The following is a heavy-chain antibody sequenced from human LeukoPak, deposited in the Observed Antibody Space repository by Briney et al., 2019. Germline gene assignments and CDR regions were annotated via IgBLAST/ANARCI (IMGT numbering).Heavy chain of an antibody. CDR2: IDATGFAT. Sequence: GGSLRLSCTAFGFTLNSYAMSWVRQVPGKGLEWVSAIDATGFATWYPDSVRGRFTISRDKSRNTVYLQMNSLRVEDTALYYCARDRDYPRDQFDYWGQGTLVTVSS. CDR1: GFTLNSYA. V-gene: IGHV3-23*01. D-gene: IGHD4-17*01. CDR3: ARDRDYPRDQFDY. J-gene: IGHJ4*02.